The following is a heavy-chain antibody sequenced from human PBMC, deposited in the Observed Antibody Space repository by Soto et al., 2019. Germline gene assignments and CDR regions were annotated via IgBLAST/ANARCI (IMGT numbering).Heavy chain of an antibody. CDR3: ARPIYSSGWYYYYGMDG. CDR1: GYSFTSYW. Sequence: RGESLKISCKGSGYSFTSYWIGWVRQMPGKGLEWMGIIYPGDSDTRYSPSFQGQVTISADKSISTAYLQWSSLKASDTAMYYCARPIYSSGWYYYYGMDGWGQGTTVTVAS. CDR2: IYPGDSDT. D-gene: IGHD6-19*01. V-gene: IGHV5-51*01. J-gene: IGHJ6*02.